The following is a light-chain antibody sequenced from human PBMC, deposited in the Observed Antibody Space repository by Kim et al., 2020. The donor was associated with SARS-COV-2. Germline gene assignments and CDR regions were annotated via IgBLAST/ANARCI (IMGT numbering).Light chain of an antibody. Sequence: ETVLTQSPGTLSLSPGERATLSCRASESVSSNNLAWYHQKPGQAPRLLIYGASSRATGIPERFSGSGSGTDFTLTISRLEPEDFAVFYCQQYGRSWTFGQGTKVDIK. CDR1: ESVSSNN. CDR2: GAS. V-gene: IGKV3-20*01. CDR3: QQYGRSWT. J-gene: IGKJ1*01.